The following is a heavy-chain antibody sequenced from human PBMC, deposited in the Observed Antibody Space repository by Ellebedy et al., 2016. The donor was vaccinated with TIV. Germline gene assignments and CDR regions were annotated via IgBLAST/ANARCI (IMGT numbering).Heavy chain of an antibody. D-gene: IGHD6-19*01. J-gene: IGHJ1*01. Sequence: GGSLRLSXVASIGINYMNWVRPPPGTALEWLANIDQDGSEENYVDSVKGRFIISRDNAKKSLYLQMSSLRPEDTAVYYCAGGAGWLIEHWGLGTLVTVSS. CDR3: AGGAGWLIEH. CDR1: IGINY. V-gene: IGHV3-7*03. CDR2: IDQDGSEE.